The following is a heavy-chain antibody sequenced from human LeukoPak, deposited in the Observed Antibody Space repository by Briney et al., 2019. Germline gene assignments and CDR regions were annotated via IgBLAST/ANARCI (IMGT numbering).Heavy chain of an antibody. CDR1: GGSFSGYY. CDR3: ARRRVVPAPWTP. J-gene: IGHJ5*02. V-gene: IGHV4-34*01. Sequence: SETLSLTCAVYGGSFSGYYWSWLRQPPGKGLEWVGEINHSGSTNYNPSLNSRVTISVDTSKNQFSLKLSSVTAADTAVYYCARRRVVPAPWTPWGQGTLVTVSS. D-gene: IGHD2-2*01. CDR2: INHSGST.